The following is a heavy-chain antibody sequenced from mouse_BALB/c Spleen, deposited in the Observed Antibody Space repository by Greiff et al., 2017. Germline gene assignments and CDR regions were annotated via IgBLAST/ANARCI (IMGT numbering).Heavy chain of an antibody. D-gene: IGHD1-1*02. V-gene: IGHV5-17*02. Sequence: EVKLMESGGGLVQPGGSRKLSCAASGFTFSSFGMHWVRQAPEKGLEWVAYISSGSSTIYYADTVKGRFTISRDNPKNTLFLQMTSLRSEDTAMYYCARWGGAPYFDYWGQGTTLTVSS. CDR3: ARWGGAPYFDY. J-gene: IGHJ2*01. CDR1: GFTFSSFG. CDR2: ISSGSSTI.